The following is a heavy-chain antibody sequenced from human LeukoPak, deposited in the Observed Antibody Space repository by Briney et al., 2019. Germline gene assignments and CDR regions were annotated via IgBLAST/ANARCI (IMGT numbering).Heavy chain of an antibody. J-gene: IGHJ4*02. V-gene: IGHV3-21*06. Sequence: GGSLRLSCAASGFTFSSYSMSWARQSPGKGLEVVSSIYSSGVYMFYAESVNGRFIISRYNAKDSLYLQMNSLRVEDTAVYYCLRGDRRDYWGQGTLVTVSS. CDR2: IYSSGVYM. CDR1: GFTFSSYS. CDR3: LRGDRRDY.